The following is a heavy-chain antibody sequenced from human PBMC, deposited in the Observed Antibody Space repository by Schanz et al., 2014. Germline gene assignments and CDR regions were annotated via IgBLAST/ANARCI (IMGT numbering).Heavy chain of an antibody. V-gene: IGHV3-64*04. CDR2: ISHDGYST. CDR3: AKGRFGELSAFDI. J-gene: IGHJ3*02. Sequence: VQLLESGGGLVQPGGSLRLSCSASGFTFRIYAMHWVRQAPGKGLEYVSAISHDGYSTYYADSVKGRFTISRDNSKNTLYLQMNSLRAEDTAVYYCAKGRFGELSAFDIWGQGTIVTVSS. CDR1: GFTFRIYA. D-gene: IGHD3-10*01.